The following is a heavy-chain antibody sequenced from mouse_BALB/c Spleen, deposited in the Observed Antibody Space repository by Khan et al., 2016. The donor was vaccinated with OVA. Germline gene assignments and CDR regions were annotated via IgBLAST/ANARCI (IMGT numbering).Heavy chain of an antibody. V-gene: IGHV3-2*02. CDR1: GNSITSGYA. J-gene: IGHJ2*01. Sequence: EVQLVESGPGLVKPSQSLSLTCTVTGNSITSGYAWNWIRQFPGNQLEWMGYISYSGDTSYIPSLKSRISITRDTSKNQFFLQLNSVTTEDTATYYCERGNYYGYYFDYWGQGTTLTVSS. CDR2: ISYSGDT. D-gene: IGHD1-1*01. CDR3: ERGNYYGYYFDY.